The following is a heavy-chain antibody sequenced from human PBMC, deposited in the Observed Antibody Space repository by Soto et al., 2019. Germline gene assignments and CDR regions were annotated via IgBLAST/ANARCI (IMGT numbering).Heavy chain of an antibody. J-gene: IGHJ6*02. CDR3: AMVDVYVTPSPQDV. Sequence: QVQLVQSGAEVKNPGASVKVSCQASGYTFTRYGIGWARQAPGQGLEWMGWINTYNGNTNYAQNVQGRVTLTTDTSTSTAYMELRSLRSNDTAIYYCAMVDVYVTPSPQDVWGQGTTVIFSS. CDR2: INTYNGNT. CDR1: GYTFTRYG. V-gene: IGHV1-18*01. D-gene: IGHD3-16*01.